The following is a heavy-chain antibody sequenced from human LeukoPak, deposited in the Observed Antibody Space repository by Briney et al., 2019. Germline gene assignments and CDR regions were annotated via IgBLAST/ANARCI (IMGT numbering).Heavy chain of an antibody. Sequence: SETLSLTCAVYGGSFSGYYWSWIRQPPGKGLEWIGEINHSGSTNYNPSLKSRVTISVDTSKNQFSLKLSSVTAADTAVYYCARMPSYYDFWSGGNWFDPWGQGTLVTASS. CDR3: ARMPSYYDFWSGGNWFDP. CDR2: INHSGST. J-gene: IGHJ5*02. D-gene: IGHD3-3*01. V-gene: IGHV4-34*01. CDR1: GGSFSGYY.